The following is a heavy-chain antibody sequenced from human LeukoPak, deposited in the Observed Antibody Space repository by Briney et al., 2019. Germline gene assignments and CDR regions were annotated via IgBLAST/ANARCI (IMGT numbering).Heavy chain of an antibody. Sequence: PGRSLRLSCAASGVTFSSYSMNWVRQAPGKGLGWVSYISSINTIYYADSVRGRFTISRDNAKNSLYLQMNSLRAEDTAVYCCARGNWIFFRYWGQGTLVTVSS. D-gene: IGHD1-1*01. CDR3: ARGNWIFFRY. V-gene: IGHV3-48*01. CDR1: GVTFSSYS. CDR2: ISSINTI. J-gene: IGHJ4*02.